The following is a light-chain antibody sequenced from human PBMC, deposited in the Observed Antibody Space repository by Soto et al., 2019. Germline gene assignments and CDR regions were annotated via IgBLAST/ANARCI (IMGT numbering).Light chain of an antibody. CDR2: AAS. CDR1: QSISTY. J-gene: IGKJ1*01. CDR3: QQTYSTPPT. V-gene: IGKV1-39*01. Sequence: DIQMTQSPSSLSASVGDRVTITCRASQSISTYLNWYQQKAGLAPKLLIYAASSLQSGVPSRFSGSGSGTDFTLTISSLQPEDFETYYCQQTYSTPPTFGQGTKVDI.